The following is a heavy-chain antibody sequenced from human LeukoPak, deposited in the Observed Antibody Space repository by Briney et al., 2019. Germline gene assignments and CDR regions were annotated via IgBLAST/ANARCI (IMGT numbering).Heavy chain of an antibody. J-gene: IGHJ4*02. D-gene: IGHD2-15*01. CDR1: GGSISSGGYY. CDR2: IYHSGST. V-gene: IGHV4-30-2*01. CDR3: ARSGGYCSGGRCYNFDS. Sequence: SETLSLTFTVSGGSISSGGYYWSWIRQPPGKGLEWIGYIYHSGSTYYNPSLKSRVTISVDRSKNQFSLRLASVTAADTAVFYCARSGGYCSGGRCYNFDSWGQGTLVTVSS.